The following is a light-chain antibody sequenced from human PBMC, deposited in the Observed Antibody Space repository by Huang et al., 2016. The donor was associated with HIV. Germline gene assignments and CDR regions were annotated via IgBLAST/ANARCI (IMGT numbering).Light chain of an antibody. CDR3: MQGTHWPPT. CDR2: KVS. J-gene: IGKJ5*01. Sequence: DVVMIQSPLSLPVTPGQPASISCGSGQSLLHSDGNIYVNGFHPRPGESPPRLIYKVSNRDYGVPDRISGIGSGTKFTLEISSVEAEDTGIYYCMQGTHWPPTFGQGTRLEIK. V-gene: IGKV2-30*02. CDR1: QSLLHSDGNIY.